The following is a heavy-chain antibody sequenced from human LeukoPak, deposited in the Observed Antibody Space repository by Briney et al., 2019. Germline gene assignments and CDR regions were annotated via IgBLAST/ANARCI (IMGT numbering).Heavy chain of an antibody. CDR3: ARDRRDGYNLYYFDL. D-gene: IGHD5-24*01. V-gene: IGHV4-61*02. CDR2: IYTSGST. Sequence: SETLSLTCTVSGDSISSTSYYWDWIRQPPGKGLEWIGRIYTSGSTNYNPSLKSRVTISVDTSKNQFSLKLSSVTAADTAVYYCARDRRDGYNLYYFDLWGQGTLVTVSS. J-gene: IGHJ4*02. CDR1: GDSISSTSYY.